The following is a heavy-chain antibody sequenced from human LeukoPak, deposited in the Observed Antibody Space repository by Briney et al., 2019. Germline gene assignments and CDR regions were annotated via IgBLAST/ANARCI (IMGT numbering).Heavy chain of an antibody. V-gene: IGHV3-48*03. CDR3: AREKEGYCSRTSCYLVYYYYYMDV. Sequence: GGSLRLSCAASGFTFSSYEMNWVRQAPGKGLEWVSYISSSGSTIYYTDSVKGRFTISRDNAKNSLYLQMNSLRAEDTAVYYCAREKEGYCSRTSCYLVYYYYYMDVWGKGTAVTISS. CDR1: GFTFSSYE. CDR2: ISSSGSTI. J-gene: IGHJ6*03. D-gene: IGHD2-2*01.